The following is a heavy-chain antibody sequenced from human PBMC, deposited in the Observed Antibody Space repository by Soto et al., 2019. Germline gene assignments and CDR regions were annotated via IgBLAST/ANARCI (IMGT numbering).Heavy chain of an antibody. V-gene: IGHV3-23*01. J-gene: IGHJ4*02. CDR1: GFTFTSYA. CDR2: IISGGST. CDR3: AKRRGAGGHFDY. Sequence: EVQLLESGGGLVQPEGSLRLSCAASGFTFTSYAMGWVRQAPGKGLEWVSVIISGGSTYYADSVRGRFTISRDNSKDTLSLQMNSLRAEDTAVYYCAKRRGAGGHFDYWGQGALVTVSS. D-gene: IGHD2-15*01.